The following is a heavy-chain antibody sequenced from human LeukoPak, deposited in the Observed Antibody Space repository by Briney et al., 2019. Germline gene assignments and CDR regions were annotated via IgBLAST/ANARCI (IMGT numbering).Heavy chain of an antibody. Sequence: GGSLRLSCAASGFTFSSYEMNWVRQAPGKGLEWVSYISSSGSTIYYADSVKGRFTISRDNSKNTLYLQMNSLRAEDTAVYYCAKPARTDAFDIWGQGTMVTVSS. CDR3: AKPARTDAFDI. CDR2: ISSSGSTI. V-gene: IGHV3-48*03. J-gene: IGHJ3*02. D-gene: IGHD1-14*01. CDR1: GFTFSSYE.